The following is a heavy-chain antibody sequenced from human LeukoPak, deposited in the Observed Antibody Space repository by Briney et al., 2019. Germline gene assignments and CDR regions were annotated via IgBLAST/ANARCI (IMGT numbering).Heavy chain of an antibody. J-gene: IGHJ6*03. D-gene: IGHD2-2*01. CDR3: ASKGRTSSPREYYYYYYMDV. Sequence: SETLSLTCTVSGYSISSGYYWGWIRQPPGKGLEWIGSIYHSGSTYYNPSLKSRVTISVDTSKNQFSLRLSSVTAADTAVYYCASKGRTSSPREYYYYYYMDVWGKGTTVTVSS. V-gene: IGHV4-38-2*02. CDR1: GYSISSGYY. CDR2: IYHSGST.